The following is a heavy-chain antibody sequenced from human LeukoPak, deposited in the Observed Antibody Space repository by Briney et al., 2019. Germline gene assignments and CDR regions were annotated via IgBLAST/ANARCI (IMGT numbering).Heavy chain of an antibody. Sequence: SETLSLTCAVYGGSFSGYYWSWIRQPPGKGLEWIGEINHSGSTNYNPSLKSRVTISVDTSKNQSSLKLSSVTAADTAVYYCARGRDYDFWSGYYRWFDPWGQGTLVTVSS. CDR1: GGSFSGYY. CDR2: INHSGST. V-gene: IGHV4-34*01. J-gene: IGHJ5*02. CDR3: ARGRDYDFWSGYYRWFDP. D-gene: IGHD3-3*01.